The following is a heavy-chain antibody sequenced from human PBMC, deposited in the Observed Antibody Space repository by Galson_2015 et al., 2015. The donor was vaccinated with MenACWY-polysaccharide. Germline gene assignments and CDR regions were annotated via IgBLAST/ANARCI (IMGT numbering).Heavy chain of an antibody. J-gene: IGHJ6*02. V-gene: IGHV1-18*01. CDR2: ISAYNGNT. CDR1: GYTFTSYG. D-gene: IGHD3-9*01. CDR3: ARDDILTGYYYYYYGMDV. Sequence: SVKVSCKASGYTFTSYGISWVRQAPGQGLEWMGWISAYNGNTNYAQKLQGRVTMTTDTSTSTAYMELRSLRSDDTAVYYCARDDILTGYYYYYYGMDVWGQGTTVTVSS.